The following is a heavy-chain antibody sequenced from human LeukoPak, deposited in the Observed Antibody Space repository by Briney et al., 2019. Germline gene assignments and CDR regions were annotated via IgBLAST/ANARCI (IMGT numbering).Heavy chain of an antibody. Sequence: GGSLRLSYEASGFTFSTYSMNWVRQAPGKGLEWVPAISWDSKYRYYADSVKGRFTISRDTAKNSLYLQMNSLRAEDTAVYYCARITSYYPYGMDVWGQGTTVTVPS. V-gene: IGHV3-21*01. D-gene: IGHD3-10*01. CDR1: GFTFSTYS. CDR3: ARITSYYPYGMDV. CDR2: ISWDSKYR. J-gene: IGHJ6*02.